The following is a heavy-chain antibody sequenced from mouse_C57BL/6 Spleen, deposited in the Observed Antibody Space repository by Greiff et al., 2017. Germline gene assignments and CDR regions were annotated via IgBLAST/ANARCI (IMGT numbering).Heavy chain of an antibody. CDR3: ARFPDYYGSSYDYFDY. V-gene: IGHV1-69*01. CDR2: IDPSDSYT. J-gene: IGHJ2*01. Sequence: QVQLQHPGAELVMPGASVKLSCKASGYTFTSYWMHWVKQRPGQGLEWIGEIDPSDSYTNYNQKFKGKSTLTVDKSSSTAYMQLNSLTSEDSAVYYCARFPDYYGSSYDYFDYWGQGTTLTVSS. D-gene: IGHD1-1*01. CDR1: GYTFTSYW.